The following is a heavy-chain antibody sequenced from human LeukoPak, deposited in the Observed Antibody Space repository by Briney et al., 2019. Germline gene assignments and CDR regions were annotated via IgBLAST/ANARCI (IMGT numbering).Heavy chain of an antibody. CDR1: GFTFSHAW. J-gene: IGHJ4*02. D-gene: IGHD3-3*01. Sequence: PGRSLRLSCAASGFTFSHAWMTWVRQAPGKGLEWVGRIKSKTDGGTTDYAAPVKGRFTISRDDSKNTLYLQMNSLKTEDTAVYYCTTDSPDLSITIFGAGLLNYWGQGTLVTVSS. CDR3: TTDSPDLSITIFGAGLLNY. V-gene: IGHV3-15*01. CDR2: IKSKTDGGTT.